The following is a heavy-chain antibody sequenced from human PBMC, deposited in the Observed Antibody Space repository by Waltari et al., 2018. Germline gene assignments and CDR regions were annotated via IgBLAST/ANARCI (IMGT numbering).Heavy chain of an antibody. CDR1: GGSISSGSFY. CDR3: ARDLVNTAVDLFDY. V-gene: IGHV4-61*02. Sequence: QVQLQESGPGLVKPSQTLSLTCTVSGGSISSGSFYWSWIRQPAGKGLEWIGRIYTSERTNYNPSLKSRVTISVDTSKNQFSLKLSSVTAADTAVYYCARDLVNTAVDLFDYWGQGTLVTVSS. CDR2: IYTSERT. J-gene: IGHJ4*02. D-gene: IGHD6-19*01.